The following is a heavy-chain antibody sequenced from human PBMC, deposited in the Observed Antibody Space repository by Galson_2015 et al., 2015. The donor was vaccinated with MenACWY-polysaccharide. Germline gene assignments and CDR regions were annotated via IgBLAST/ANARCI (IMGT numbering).Heavy chain of an antibody. CDR2: ISGGATAT. CDR1: GFTFSSHA. V-gene: IGHV3-23*01. CDR3: ARGVRYYDSLTGYYKGVGAVDY. D-gene: IGHD3-9*01. Sequence: SLRLSCAASGFTFSSHAMNWVRLAPGKGLQWVSAISGGATATYYADAVEGRFTISRDNSRNTGYLQMKSLRVEDTAIYYCARGVRYYDSLTGYYKGVGAVDYWGQGTLVTVSS. J-gene: IGHJ4*02.